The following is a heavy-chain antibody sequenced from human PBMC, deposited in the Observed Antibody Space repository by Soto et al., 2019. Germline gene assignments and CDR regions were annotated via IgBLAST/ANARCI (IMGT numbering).Heavy chain of an antibody. V-gene: IGHV1-46*01. D-gene: IGHD2-2*02. Sequence: GASVTVSCKASGYTFTRYYMLWVRQAPGQGLEWMGRINPSLGRANYAQKFQGRVTITPDKSTSTAYMELSSLRSEDTDVYYCATSIGYCSSTSCYRGDHDAFDIWGQGTMVTVSS. J-gene: IGHJ3*02. CDR2: INPSLGRA. CDR1: GYTFTRYY. CDR3: ATSIGYCSSTSCYRGDHDAFDI.